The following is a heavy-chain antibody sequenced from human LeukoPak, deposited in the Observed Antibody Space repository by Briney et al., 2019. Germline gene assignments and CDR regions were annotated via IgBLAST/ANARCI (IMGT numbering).Heavy chain of an antibody. Sequence: SDTLSLTCTVSGGSISDYLWSWIRQPPGKGLEWIGHISYSGSTKYNPSLKTRVTMSIDTSKRQYSLNLPSVTAADTAVYYCARVETYYYGLDVWGQGTTVTVSS. J-gene: IGHJ6*02. V-gene: IGHV4-59*12. D-gene: IGHD1-1*01. CDR2: ISYSGST. CDR3: ARVETYYYGLDV. CDR1: GGSISDYL.